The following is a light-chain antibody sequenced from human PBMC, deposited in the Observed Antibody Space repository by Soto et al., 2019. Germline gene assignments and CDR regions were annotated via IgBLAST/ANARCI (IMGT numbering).Light chain of an antibody. Sequence: DIVMTQAPDSLAVSLGERATINCKSSQSVLYSSNNKNYLAWYQQKPGQPPKLLIYWASTPDSGVPDRFSGSGSATDFTLTISSLQAEDVAVYYCQQYYSTPQTFSQGTKVEIK. J-gene: IGKJ1*01. CDR3: QQYYSTPQT. CDR2: WAS. CDR1: QSVLYSSNNKNY. V-gene: IGKV4-1*01.